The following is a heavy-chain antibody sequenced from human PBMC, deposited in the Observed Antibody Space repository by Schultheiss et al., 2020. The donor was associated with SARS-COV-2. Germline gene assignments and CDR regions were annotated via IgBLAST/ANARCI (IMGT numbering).Heavy chain of an antibody. CDR2: IYYSGST. CDR1: GGSISSYY. D-gene: IGHD2-15*01. V-gene: IGHV4-59*08. J-gene: IGHJ6*02. CDR3: ARSHYCSGGSCYPLYGMDV. Sequence: SETLSLTCTVSGGSISSYYWSWIRQPPGKGLEWIGYIYYSGSTNYNPSLKSRVTISVDTSKNQFSLKLSSVTAADTAVYYCARSHYCSGGSCYPLYGMDVWGQGTTVTVS.